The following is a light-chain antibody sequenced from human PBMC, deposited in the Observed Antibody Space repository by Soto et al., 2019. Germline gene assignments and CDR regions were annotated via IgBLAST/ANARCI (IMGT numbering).Light chain of an antibody. CDR1: SNDVGGYNY. CDR2: DVT. V-gene: IGLV2-14*01. CDR3: SSYTTTTTSWV. J-gene: IGLJ1*01. Sequence: QSVLTQPASVSGSPGQSITISCTGTSNDVGGYNYVSWYQQYPGKAPKLIIYDVTNRPSGVSTRFSGSKSGNRASLTISGLQAEDEADYYCSSYTTTTTSWVFGTGTKGTVL.